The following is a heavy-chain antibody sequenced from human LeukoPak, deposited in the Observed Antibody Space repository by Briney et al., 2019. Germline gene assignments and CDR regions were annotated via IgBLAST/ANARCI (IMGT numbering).Heavy chain of an antibody. Sequence: GASVKVSCKASGYTFTGYYMHWVRQAPGQGLEWMGWINPNSGGTNYAQKFQGRVTMTRDTSISTAYMELSRLRSDDTAVYYCARDPASIVVVAATGGDYNWFDPWGQGTLVTVSS. D-gene: IGHD2-15*01. J-gene: IGHJ5*02. CDR2: INPNSGGT. V-gene: IGHV1-2*02. CDR1: GYTFTGYY. CDR3: ARDPASIVVVAATGGDYNWFDP.